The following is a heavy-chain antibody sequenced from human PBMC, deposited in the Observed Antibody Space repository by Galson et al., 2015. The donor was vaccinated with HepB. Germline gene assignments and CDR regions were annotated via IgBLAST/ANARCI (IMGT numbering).Heavy chain of an antibody. Sequence: QSGAEVKKPGESLRISCKGSGYNFTNSRIAWVRQTPGKGLEWMRIIYPGDSDTTYSQSYQGQVTFSADRSTATAHLHWSGLKASDTAMYYCAGLAAGLYDYYNGMDLWGKGTTVIVSS. D-gene: IGHD2-15*01. V-gene: IGHV5-51*01. CDR2: IYPGDSDT. J-gene: IGHJ6*04. CDR1: GYNFTNSR. CDR3: AGLAAGLYDYYNGMDL.